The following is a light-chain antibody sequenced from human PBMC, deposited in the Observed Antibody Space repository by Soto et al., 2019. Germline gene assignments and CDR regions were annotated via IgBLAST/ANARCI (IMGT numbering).Light chain of an antibody. Sequence: DIEVTQSTSSLSASVRDRVTITCRASQGIRHYLAWYQQKPGKVPKLLIYEASNLQSGVPSRFRGGGSGTEFTLTISSLQPEGVATYYCQNFASAPQTFGQGAKVDI. V-gene: IGKV1-27*01. CDR3: QNFASAPQT. CDR1: QGIRHY. CDR2: EAS. J-gene: IGKJ1*01.